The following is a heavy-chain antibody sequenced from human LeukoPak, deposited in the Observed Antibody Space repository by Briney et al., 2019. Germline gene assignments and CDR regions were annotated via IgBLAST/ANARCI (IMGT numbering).Heavy chain of an antibody. CDR1: EGTFSSYA. Sequence: ASVKVSCKASEGTFSSYAISWVRQAPGQGLEWMGGIIPIFGTANYAQKFQGRVTITAGESTSTAYMELSSLRSEDTAVYYCAGGLGYCSSTSCYGAPTFDYWGQGTLVTVSS. CDR2: IIPIFGTA. CDR3: AGGLGYCSSTSCYGAPTFDY. V-gene: IGHV1-69*13. J-gene: IGHJ4*02. D-gene: IGHD2-2*01.